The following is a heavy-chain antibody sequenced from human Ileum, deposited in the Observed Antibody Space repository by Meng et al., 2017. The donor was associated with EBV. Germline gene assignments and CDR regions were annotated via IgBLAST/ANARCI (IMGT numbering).Heavy chain of an antibody. CDR3: VSYAVGAGGIGY. CDR1: GVSISSGYFH. D-gene: IGHD1-26*01. V-gene: IGHV4-30-4*01. CDR2: HSGST. Sequence: QVTLREPGPALVNPSQPLTLPGAVSGVSISSGYFHWSWIRQPPGKGLEWIGHSGSTSYNPSLRSRVTISVDTSKNQFSLKVDSATAGDTAVYYCVSYAVGAGGIGYWGQGILVTVSS. J-gene: IGHJ4*02.